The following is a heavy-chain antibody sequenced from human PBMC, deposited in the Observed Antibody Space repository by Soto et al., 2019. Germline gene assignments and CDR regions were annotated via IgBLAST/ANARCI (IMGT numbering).Heavy chain of an antibody. J-gene: IGHJ6*03. CDR2: TYYKSKWFN. V-gene: IGHV6-1*01. Sequence: QVQLQLSGPGLMKPSQTLSLTCAISGDSVSSNSAGWNWVRQTPSRGLEWLGRTYYKSKWFNNYAVSVKSRIHINPDTSQNQFSLQLDSVTPEDTAVYYCARGSWDDVSGHYYMDVWGKGTTVTVSS. CDR1: GDSVSSNSAG. D-gene: IGHD5-12*01. CDR3: ARGSWDDVSGHYYMDV.